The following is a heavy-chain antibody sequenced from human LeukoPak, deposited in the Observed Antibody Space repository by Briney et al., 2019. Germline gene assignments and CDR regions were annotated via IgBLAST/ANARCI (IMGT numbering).Heavy chain of an antibody. J-gene: IGHJ3*02. V-gene: IGHV4-31*03. CDR1: GDSVSGGGYY. CDR3: ARDKWSFDI. CDR2: IYYSGST. D-gene: IGHD2-15*01. Sequence: PSQTLSLTCTVSGDSVSGGGYYWSWIRQHPGKGLEWIGYIYYSGSTDYNPSLRSRVAISVDTSKNQFSLRLSSVAAADTAVYYCARDKWSFDIWGQGTMVTVSS.